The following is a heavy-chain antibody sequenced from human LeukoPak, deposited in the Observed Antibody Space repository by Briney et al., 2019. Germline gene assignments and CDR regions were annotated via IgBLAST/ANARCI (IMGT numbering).Heavy chain of an antibody. CDR2: IWYDGSNK. Sequence: GGSLRLSREASGFTFRGYGMHWVRQAPGKGLEWVAVIWYDGSNKYYADSVKGRFTISRDNSKNMLYLQMNSLRAEDTAVYYCARGYSSGWSAFDYWGQGTLVTVSS. D-gene: IGHD6-19*01. CDR3: ARGYSSGWSAFDY. V-gene: IGHV3-33*01. J-gene: IGHJ4*02. CDR1: GFTFRGYG.